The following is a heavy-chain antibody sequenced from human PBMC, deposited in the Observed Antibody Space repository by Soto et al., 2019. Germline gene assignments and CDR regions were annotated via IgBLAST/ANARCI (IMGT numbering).Heavy chain of an antibody. D-gene: IGHD5-12*01. Sequence: QVQLVQSGAEVKRPGSSVKVSCKASGGTFNNYALSWVRQAPGQGLEWMGGIIPIFNSANYAQKFQGRVTITADDSTSTAYMELRSLRPDDTAVYYCARAVTVASYSFDCWGQGTLVTVSS. CDR3: ARAVTVASYSFDC. V-gene: IGHV1-69*01. CDR1: GGTFNNYA. CDR2: IIPIFNSA. J-gene: IGHJ4*02.